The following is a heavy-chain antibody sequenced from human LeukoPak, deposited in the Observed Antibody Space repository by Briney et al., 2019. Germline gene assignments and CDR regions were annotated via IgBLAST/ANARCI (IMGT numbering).Heavy chain of an antibody. V-gene: IGHV3-66*02. Sequence: GGSLRLSCAASGFTVSSDYMNWVRQAPGKGLEWVSVIHNNDSTFYADSVKGRFSISRDNSKNTLYLQMNSLRADDTALYYCARQFYLWGQGTLVTVSS. CDR3: ARQFYL. J-gene: IGHJ5*02. CDR2: IHNNDST. CDR1: GFTVSSDY.